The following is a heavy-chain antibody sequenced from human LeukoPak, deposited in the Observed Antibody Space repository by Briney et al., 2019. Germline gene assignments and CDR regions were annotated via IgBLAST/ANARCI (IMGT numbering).Heavy chain of an antibody. Sequence: PGGSLRLSCAASGFTFTNYWMSWVRQAPGKGQEWVANIKQDGSEKYYVDSEKGRFSISRDNAKNSLYVQMNSLRAEGRAVYYCARDDYGLPRLGGQGTLVTVSS. J-gene: IGHJ4*02. CDR2: IKQDGSEK. D-gene: IGHD4/OR15-4a*01. V-gene: IGHV3-7*01. CDR3: ARDDYGLPRL. CDR1: GFTFTNYW.